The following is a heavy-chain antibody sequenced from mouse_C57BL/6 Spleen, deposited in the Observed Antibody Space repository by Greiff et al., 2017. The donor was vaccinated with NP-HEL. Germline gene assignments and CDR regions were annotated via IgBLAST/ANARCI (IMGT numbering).Heavy chain of an antibody. Sequence: QVQLQPSGPELVKPGASVTLSCKASGYTFTSYDINWVKPRPGQGLEWIGWIYPRDGSTKYNEKFKGKATLTVDTSSSTAYMELHSLTSEDSAVYFCARRDYYGSSYPFAYWGQGTLVTVSA. CDR3: ARRDYYGSSYPFAY. V-gene: IGHV1-85*01. D-gene: IGHD1-1*01. J-gene: IGHJ3*01. CDR2: IYPRDGST. CDR1: GYTFTSYD.